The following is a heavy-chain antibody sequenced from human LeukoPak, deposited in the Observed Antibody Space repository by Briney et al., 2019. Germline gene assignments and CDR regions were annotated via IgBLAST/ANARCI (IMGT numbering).Heavy chain of an antibody. CDR3: ARMNYISTGWGAPFDY. CDR2: ISYDGDNK. D-gene: IGHD1-7*01. V-gene: IGHV3-30*03. J-gene: IGHJ4*02. Sequence: GGSLRLSCAASGFTFSSYGMHWVRQAPGKGLEWVAVISYDGDNKNYADSVKGRFTISRDNAKNSLYLQMNSLRAEDTAVYYCARMNYISTGWGAPFDYWGQGTLVTVSS. CDR1: GFTFSSYG.